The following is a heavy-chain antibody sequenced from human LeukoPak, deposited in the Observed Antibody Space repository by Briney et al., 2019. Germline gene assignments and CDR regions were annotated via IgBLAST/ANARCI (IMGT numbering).Heavy chain of an antibody. D-gene: IGHD2-15*01. Sequence: ASMKVSCKAPGYTFTSYDINWVRQATGQGLEWMGWMNPNSGNTGYAQKFQGRVTMTRNTSISTAYMELSSLRSEDTAVYYCARGDCSGGSCHYDYWGQGTLVTVSS. J-gene: IGHJ4*02. CDR1: GYTFTSYD. CDR2: MNPNSGNT. V-gene: IGHV1-8*01. CDR3: ARGDCSGGSCHYDY.